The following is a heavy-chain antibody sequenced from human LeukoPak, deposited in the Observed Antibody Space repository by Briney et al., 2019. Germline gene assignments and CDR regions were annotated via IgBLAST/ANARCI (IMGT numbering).Heavy chain of an antibody. Sequence: SVKVSCKASGGTFSSYAISWVRQAPGQGLEWMGGIIPIFGTANYAQKFQGRVTITTDESTSTAYMELSSLRSEDTAVYYCARSLRGPRITGTEYTFKDYYYYYMDVWGKGTTVTVSS. CDR1: GGTFSSYA. V-gene: IGHV1-69*05. D-gene: IGHD1-20*01. J-gene: IGHJ6*03. CDR2: IIPIFGTA. CDR3: ARSLRGPRITGTEYTFKDYYYYYMDV.